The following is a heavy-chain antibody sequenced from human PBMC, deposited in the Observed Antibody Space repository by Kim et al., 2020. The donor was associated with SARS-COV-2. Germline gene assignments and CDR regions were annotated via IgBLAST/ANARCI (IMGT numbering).Heavy chain of an antibody. CDR3: EASDY. V-gene: IGHV3-23*01. CDR2: T. Sequence: THYAESVRGRFTIARDNSKNTLFLQMTYLTAEDTAIYYCEASDYWGQGSLVTVSS. J-gene: IGHJ4*02.